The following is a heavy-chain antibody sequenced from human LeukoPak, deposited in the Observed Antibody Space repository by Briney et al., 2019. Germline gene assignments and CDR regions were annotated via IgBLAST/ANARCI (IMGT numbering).Heavy chain of an antibody. D-gene: IGHD2-15*01. CDR1: GFTFSNHA. Sequence: GGSLRLSCAASGFTFSNHAMNWVRQAPGKGLEWLSIISGSDTVTYYADSVKGRFTISRDNSKNTLYLQMNSLRAEDTAVYYCAKTSVGGGRIIGSGYFDNWGQGTLVTVSS. CDR2: ISGSDTVT. CDR3: AKTSVGGGRIIGSGYFDN. V-gene: IGHV3-23*01. J-gene: IGHJ4*02.